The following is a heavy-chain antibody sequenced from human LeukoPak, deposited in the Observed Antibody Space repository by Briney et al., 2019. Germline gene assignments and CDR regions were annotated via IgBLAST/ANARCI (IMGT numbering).Heavy chain of an antibody. D-gene: IGHD1-26*01. J-gene: IGHJ6*02. V-gene: IGHV3-30-3*01. CDR3: ARDFSGSYYGTTDYGMDV. CDR1: GYTFSSYA. CDR2: ISYDGSNK. Sequence: GGSLRLSCAASGYTFSSYAMHWVRQAPDKGLEWVAVISYDGSNKYYADSVKGRFTISRDNSKNTLYLQMNSLRAEDTAVYYCARDFSGSYYGTTDYGMDVWGQGTTVTVSS.